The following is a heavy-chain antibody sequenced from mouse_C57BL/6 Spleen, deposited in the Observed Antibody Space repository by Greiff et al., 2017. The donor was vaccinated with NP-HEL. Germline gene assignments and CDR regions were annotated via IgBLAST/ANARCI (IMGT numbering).Heavy chain of an antibody. CDR1: GFTFSSYG. Sequence: EVKVVESGGDLVKPGGSLKLSCAASGFTFSSYGMSWVRQTPDKRLEWVATISSGGSYTYYPDSVKGRFTISRDNAKNTLYLQMSSLKSEDTAMYYCARRGYSNNAMDYWGQGTSVTVSS. J-gene: IGHJ4*01. CDR2: ISSGGSYT. CDR3: ARRGYSNNAMDY. V-gene: IGHV5-6*02. D-gene: IGHD2-5*01.